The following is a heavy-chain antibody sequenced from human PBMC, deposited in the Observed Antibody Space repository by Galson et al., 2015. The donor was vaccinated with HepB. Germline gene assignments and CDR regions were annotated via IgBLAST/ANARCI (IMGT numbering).Heavy chain of an antibody. J-gene: IGHJ4*02. V-gene: IGHV1-69*13. Sequence: SVKVSCKASGGTFSSYAINWVRQAPGQGLEWMGGIITIFGTANYAQKFQGRVTITADESTRTAYMEMSSLRSGDTAVFYCVRGGGGREAGRPPPYDYWGQGTLVTVSS. CDR1: GGTFSSYA. D-gene: IGHD6-6*01. CDR2: IITIFGTA. CDR3: VRGGGGREAGRPPPYDY.